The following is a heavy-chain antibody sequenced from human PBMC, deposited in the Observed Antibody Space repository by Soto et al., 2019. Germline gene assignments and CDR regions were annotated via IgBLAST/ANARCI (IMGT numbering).Heavy chain of an antibody. J-gene: IGHJ6*03. V-gene: IGHV1-8*01. D-gene: IGHD2-2*01. CDR2: MNPNSGNT. CDR3: VGLIRSSSCYGDYCYMDV. CDR1: GYTFTSYD. Sequence: ASVKVSCKASGYTFTSYDINWVRQATGQGLEWMGWMNPNSGNTGYAQKFQGRVTMTRNTSISTAYMELSSLRSEDTAVYYCVGLIRSSSCYGDYCYMDVSAQGTTVTVSS.